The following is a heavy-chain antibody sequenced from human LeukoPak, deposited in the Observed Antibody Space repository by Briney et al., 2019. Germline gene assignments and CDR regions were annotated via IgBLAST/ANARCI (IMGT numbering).Heavy chain of an antibody. D-gene: IGHD3-10*01. J-gene: IGHJ4*02. CDR3: AKARGRLTMVRGVIITSG. CDR1: GFTFSSYA. V-gene: IGHV3-23*01. CDR2: ISGSGGST. Sequence: TGGSLRLSCAASGFTFSSYAMSWVRQAPGKGLEWVSAISGSGGSTNFADSVKGRFSISRDNSKSTLSLQMNSLRAEDTAVYYCAKARGRLTMVRGVIITSGWGQGTLVTVSS.